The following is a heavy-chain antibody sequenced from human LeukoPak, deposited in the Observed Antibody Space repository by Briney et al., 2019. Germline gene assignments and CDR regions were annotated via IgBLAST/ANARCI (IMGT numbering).Heavy chain of an antibody. Sequence: PSETLSLTCTVSGGSISSGSYYWSWIRQPAGKGLEWIGRIYTSGSTNYNPSLKSRVTISVDTSKNQFSLKLSSVTAADTAVYYCARGGGYGWLEPQAWGYFDYWGQGTLVTVSS. CDR2: IYTSGST. CDR3: ARGGGYGWLEPQAWGYFDY. J-gene: IGHJ4*02. CDR1: GGSISSGSYY. V-gene: IGHV4-61*02. D-gene: IGHD5-12*01.